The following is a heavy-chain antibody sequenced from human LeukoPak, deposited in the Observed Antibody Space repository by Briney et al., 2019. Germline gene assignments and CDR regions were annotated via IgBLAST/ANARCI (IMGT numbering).Heavy chain of an antibody. CDR3: AKFSPMTASHYFDF. CDR2: IRPRSSYT. V-gene: IGHV3-11*03. D-gene: IGHD2-21*02. CDR1: GFTFSDYD. J-gene: IGHJ4*02. Sequence: GGSLRLSCAASGFTFSDYDMSWIRQAPGKGLEWVSYIRPRSSYTDYADSVKGRFTTSRDNAKNSLYLQMNILRAEDTAVYSCAKFSPMTASHYFDFWGQGTLVTVSS.